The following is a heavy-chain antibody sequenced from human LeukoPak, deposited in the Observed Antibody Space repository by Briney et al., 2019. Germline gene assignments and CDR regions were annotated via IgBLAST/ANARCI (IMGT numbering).Heavy chain of an antibody. D-gene: IGHD3-9*01. Sequence: SETLSLTCTVSGGSISSYYWSWIRQPPGKGLEWIGYIYYSGSTNYNPSLKSRVTISVDTSKNQFSLKLSSVTAADTAVYYCARVADWLLDYYYYYMDVWGKGATVTVSS. CDR3: ARVADWLLDYYYYYMDV. CDR2: IYYSGST. J-gene: IGHJ6*03. CDR1: GGSISSYY. V-gene: IGHV4-59*08.